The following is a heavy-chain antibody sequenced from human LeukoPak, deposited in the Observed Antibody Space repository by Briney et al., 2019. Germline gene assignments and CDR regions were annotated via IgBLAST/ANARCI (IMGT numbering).Heavy chain of an antibody. D-gene: IGHD3-22*01. CDR2: IYTSGST. J-gene: IGHJ1*01. CDR3: ARSPLYYYDSSGRAEYFQH. CDR1: GGSISSYY. V-gene: IGHV4-4*09. Sequence: PSETLSLTCTVSGGSISSYYWSWIRQPPGKGLEWIGYIYTSGSTNYNPSLKGRVTISVDTSKNQFSLKLNSVTAADTAVYYCARSPLYYYDSSGRAEYFQHWGQGTLVTVSS.